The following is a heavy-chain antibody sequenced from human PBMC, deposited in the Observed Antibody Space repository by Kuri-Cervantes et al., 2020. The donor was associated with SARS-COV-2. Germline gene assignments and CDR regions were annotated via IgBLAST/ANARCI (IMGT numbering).Heavy chain of an antibody. Sequence: GGSLRLSCAASGFTFSGYSMNWIRQAPGKGLEWVASIDSSSYYIYHADSVRGRLTISRDNAKTSVCLQMNSLKVEDTAVYYCAREEGGELGEAFDYWGQGALVTVSS. J-gene: IGHJ4*02. CDR1: GFTFSGYS. V-gene: IGHV3-21*01. CDR2: IDSSSYYI. CDR3: AREEGGELGEAFDY. D-gene: IGHD7-27*01.